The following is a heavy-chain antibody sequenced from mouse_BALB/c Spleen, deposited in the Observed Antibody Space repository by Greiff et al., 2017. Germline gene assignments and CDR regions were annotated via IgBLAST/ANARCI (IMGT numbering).Heavy chain of an antibody. CDR3: NYYGIAMDY. CDR1: GFNIKDYY. J-gene: IGHJ4*01. CDR2: IDPENGDT. V-gene: IGHV14-4*02. D-gene: IGHD1-1*01. Sequence: VHVKQSGAELVRSGASVKLSCTASGFNIKDYYMHWVKQRPEQGLEWIGWIDPENGDTEYAPKFQGKATMTADTSSNTAYLQLSSLTSEDTAVYYCNYYGIAMDYWGQGTSVTVSS.